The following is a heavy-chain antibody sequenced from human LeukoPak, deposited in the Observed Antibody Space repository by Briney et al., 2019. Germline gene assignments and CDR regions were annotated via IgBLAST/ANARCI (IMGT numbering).Heavy chain of an antibody. CDR2: ISGSGGST. V-gene: IGHV3-23*01. CDR1: GFTFSSYA. D-gene: IGHD3-10*01. Sequence: GGSLKLSCAASGFTFSSYAMSWVRQAPGKGLEWVSAISGSGGSTYYADSVKGRFTISRDNSKNTLYLQMNSLRAEDTAVYYCAKGGVRAYYGMDVWGKGTTVTVSS. J-gene: IGHJ6*04. CDR3: AKGGVRAYYGMDV.